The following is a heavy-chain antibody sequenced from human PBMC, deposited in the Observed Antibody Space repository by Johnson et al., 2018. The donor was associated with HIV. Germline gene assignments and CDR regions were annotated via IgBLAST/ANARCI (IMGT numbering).Heavy chain of an antibody. V-gene: IGHV3-15*01. J-gene: IGHJ3*02. CDR2: IKSQTDGGTT. CDR1: GFTFSNAW. D-gene: IGHD1-26*01. Sequence: VQLVESGGGLVKPGGSLRLSCAASGFTFSNAWMSWVRQAPGKGLEWIGRIKSQTDGGTTDYAAPVQGRFTISSDDSKNTLNLQMNSLKSEDTAVYYCTREVMQWEHEVGWTRALDIWGQGTMVTVSS. CDR3: TREVMQWEHEVGWTRALDI.